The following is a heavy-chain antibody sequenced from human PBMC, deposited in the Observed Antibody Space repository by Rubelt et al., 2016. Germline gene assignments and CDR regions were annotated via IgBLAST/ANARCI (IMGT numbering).Heavy chain of an antibody. D-gene: IGHD1-26*01. Sequence: QVQLQESGPGLVKPSETLSLTCTVSGGSISSSSYYWGWIRQPPGKGLEWIGSIYYSGSTYYNPSLKSRVTISVDTSKNQFSLKLSSVTAADTAVYYCATDASGSYFLWGQGTLVTVSS. CDR2: IYYSGST. CDR3: ATDASGSYFL. J-gene: IGHJ4*02. V-gene: IGHV4-39*01. CDR1: GGSISSSSYY.